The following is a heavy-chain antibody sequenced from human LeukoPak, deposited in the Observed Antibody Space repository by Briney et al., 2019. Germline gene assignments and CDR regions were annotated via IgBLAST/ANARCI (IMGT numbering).Heavy chain of an antibody. D-gene: IGHD3-10*01. CDR3: ARGVIMVRGVKTGAFDI. CDR1: GYTFTGYY. CDR2: ISAYNGNT. J-gene: IGHJ3*02. V-gene: IGHV1-18*04. Sequence: ASVKVSCKASGYTFTGYYMHWVRQAPGQGLEWMGWISAYNGNTNYAQKLQGRVTMTTDTSTSTAYMELRSLRSDDTAVYYCARGVIMVRGVKTGAFDIWGQGTMVTVSS.